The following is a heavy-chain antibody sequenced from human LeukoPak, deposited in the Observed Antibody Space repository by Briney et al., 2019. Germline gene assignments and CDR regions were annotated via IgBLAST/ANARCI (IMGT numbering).Heavy chain of an antibody. CDR1: GFTFSSYG. D-gene: IGHD6-13*01. V-gene: IGHV3-30*02. CDR3: AKDGGSWCADY. J-gene: IGHJ4*02. CDR2: IRYDGGNK. Sequence: PGGSLRLSCAASGFTFSSYGMHWVRQAPGKGLEWVAFIRYDGGNKYYADSVKGRFTISRDNSKNTLYLQMNSLRAEDTAVYYCAKDGGSWCADYWGQGTLVTVSS.